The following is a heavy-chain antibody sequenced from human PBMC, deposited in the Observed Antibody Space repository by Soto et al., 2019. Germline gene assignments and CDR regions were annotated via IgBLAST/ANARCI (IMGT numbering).Heavy chain of an antibody. D-gene: IGHD4-17*01. Sequence: LSETLSLTCTVSGGSISSGGYYWSWIRQHPGKGLEWIGYIYYSGSTYYNPSLKSRVTISVDTSKNQFSLKLSSVTAADTAVYYCAREEGFYGDYNTGYFDYWGQGTLVTVSS. J-gene: IGHJ4*02. V-gene: IGHV4-31*03. CDR2: IYYSGST. CDR1: GGSISSGGYY. CDR3: AREEGFYGDYNTGYFDY.